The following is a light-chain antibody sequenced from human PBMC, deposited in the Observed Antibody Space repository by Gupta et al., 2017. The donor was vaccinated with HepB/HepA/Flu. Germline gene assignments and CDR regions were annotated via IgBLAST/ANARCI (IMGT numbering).Light chain of an antibody. CDR3: KQSKHPPRT. CDR1: QSLLHTAEKTY. J-gene: IGKJ4*02. CDR2: EVS. Sequence: VMPQTPLSLSVTPGQPATISCNSSQSLLHTAEKTYLHWYLQKPGQPPQLLIYEVSNRVSGVPDRFSGSGSGTDFTLNISRVEAEDVGIYYCKQSKHPPRTFGEGTKVEIK. V-gene: IGKV2D-29*01.